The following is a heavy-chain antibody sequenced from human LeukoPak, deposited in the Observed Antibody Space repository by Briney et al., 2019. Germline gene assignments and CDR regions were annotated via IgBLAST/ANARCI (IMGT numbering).Heavy chain of an antibody. D-gene: IGHD3-10*01. CDR3: SGDPGDY. J-gene: IGHJ4*02. V-gene: IGHV3-30*03. CDR1: GFTFSSYG. CDR2: ISYDGRNK. Sequence: GGSLRLSCAASGFTFSSYGMHWVRQAPGKGLEWVAVISYDGRNKYYADSVKGRFTISRDNSKNTLSLQMNSLRAEDTALYYCSGDPGDYWGQGTLVTVSS.